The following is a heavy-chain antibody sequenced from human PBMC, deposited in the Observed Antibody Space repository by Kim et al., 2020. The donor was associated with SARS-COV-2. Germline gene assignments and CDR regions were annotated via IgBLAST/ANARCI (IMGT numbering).Heavy chain of an antibody. CDR1: GFTFSSYS. D-gene: IGHD6-13*01. J-gene: IGHJ6*02. Sequence: GGSLRLSCAASGFTFSSYSMNWVRQAPGKGLEWVSSISSSSSYIYYADSVKGRFTISRDNAKNSLYLQMNSLRAEDTAVYYCARDDGSSYYYYGMDVWGQGTTVTVSS. CDR3: ARDDGSSYYYYGMDV. V-gene: IGHV3-21*01. CDR2: ISSSSSYI.